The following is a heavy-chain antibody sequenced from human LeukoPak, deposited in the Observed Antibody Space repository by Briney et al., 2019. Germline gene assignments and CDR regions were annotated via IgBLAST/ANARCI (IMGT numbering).Heavy chain of an antibody. CDR3: AREGYYYDSSGYPYPDY. CDR2: ISGSGGST. D-gene: IGHD3-22*01. CDR1: GFTFSSYA. Sequence: GGSLRLSCAASGFTFSSYAMSWVRQAPGEGLEWVSAISGSGGSTYYADSVEGRFTISRDNAKNSLYPQMNSLRAEDTAVYYCAREGYYYDSSGYPYPDYWGQGTLVTVSS. J-gene: IGHJ4*02. V-gene: IGHV3-23*01.